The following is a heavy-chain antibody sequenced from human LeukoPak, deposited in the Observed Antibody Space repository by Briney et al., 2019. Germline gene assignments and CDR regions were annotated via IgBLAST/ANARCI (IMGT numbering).Heavy chain of an antibody. V-gene: IGHV1-24*01. D-gene: IGHD3-9*01. J-gene: IGHJ5*02. CDR2: FDPEDGET. CDR3: ATCMNYDILTGYSWFDP. Sequence: ASVKVSCKVSGYTLTELSMHWVRQAPGKGLEWMGGFDPEDGETIYAQKFQGRVTMTEDTSTDTAYMELSSLRSEDTAVYYCATCMNYDILTGYSWFDPWGQGTLVTVSS. CDR1: GYTLTELS.